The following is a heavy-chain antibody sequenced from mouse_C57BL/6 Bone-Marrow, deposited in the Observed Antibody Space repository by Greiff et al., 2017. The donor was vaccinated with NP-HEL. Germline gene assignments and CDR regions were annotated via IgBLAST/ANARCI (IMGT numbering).Heavy chain of an antibody. Sequence: VQLVESGAELVRPGASVTLSCKASGYTFTDYEMHWVKQTPVHGLEWIGAIDPETGGTAYNQKFKGKAILTADKSSSTAYMELRSLTSEDSAVYYWTRGGSSPFDYWGQGTTLTVSS. CDR1: GYTFTDYE. J-gene: IGHJ2*01. V-gene: IGHV1-15*01. D-gene: IGHD1-1*01. CDR3: TRGGSSPFDY. CDR2: IDPETGGT.